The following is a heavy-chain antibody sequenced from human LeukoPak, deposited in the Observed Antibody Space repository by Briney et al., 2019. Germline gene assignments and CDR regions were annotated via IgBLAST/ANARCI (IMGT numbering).Heavy chain of an antibody. V-gene: IGHV3-15*07. D-gene: IGHD5-12*01. CDR3: TTDRFQFSVATIINYYYYGMDV. CDR2: IKSKTDGGTT. Sequence: RAGGSLRLSCAASGFTFSNAWMNWVRQAPGKGLEWVGRIKSKTDGGTTDYAAPVKGRFTISRDDSKNTLYLQMNSLKTEDTAVYYCTTDRFQFSVATIINYYYYGMDVWGQGTTVTVSS. J-gene: IGHJ6*02. CDR1: GFTFSNAW.